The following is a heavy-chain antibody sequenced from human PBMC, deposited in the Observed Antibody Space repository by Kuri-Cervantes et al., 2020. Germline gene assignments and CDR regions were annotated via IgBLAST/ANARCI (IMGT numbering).Heavy chain of an antibody. J-gene: IGHJ4*02. Sequence: ASVKVSCKASGYSFTSYDMHWVRQAPGQGLEWMGIINPNGGGTSYAQKFQGRVTMTRDTSTITAYMELSSLRSEDTAVYYCAKGPDGYGDYPTEDYWGQGTLVTVSS. CDR2: INPNGGGT. V-gene: IGHV1-46*01. CDR1: GYSFTSYD. D-gene: IGHD4-17*01. CDR3: AKGPDGYGDYPTEDY.